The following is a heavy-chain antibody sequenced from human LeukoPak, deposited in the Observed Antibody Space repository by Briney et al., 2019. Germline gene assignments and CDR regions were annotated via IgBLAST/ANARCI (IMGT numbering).Heavy chain of an antibody. V-gene: IGHV1-18*01. CDR3: ARDAPSYYDSDPFDY. D-gene: IGHD3-22*01. J-gene: IGHJ4*02. CDR1: GYTFTSYA. CDR2: ISAYNGNT. Sequence: GASVKVSCKASGYTFTSYAMHWVRQAPGQRLEWMGWISAYNGNTNYAQKLQGRVTMTTDTSTSTAYMELRSLRSDDTAVYYCARDAPSYYDSDPFDYWGQGTLVTVSS.